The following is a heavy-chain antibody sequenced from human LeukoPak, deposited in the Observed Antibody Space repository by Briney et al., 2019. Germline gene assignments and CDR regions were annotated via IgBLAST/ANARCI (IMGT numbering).Heavy chain of an antibody. V-gene: IGHV1-2*02. CDR2: INPNSGGT. Sequence: ASVKVSCKASGYTFTGYYMHWVRQAPGQGLEWMGWINPNSGGTNYAQKFQGRVTMTRDTSISTAYMELSRLRSADTAVYYCARGPLINSRGRHAHFDFWGQGTGVTVSS. CDR3: ARGPLINSRGRHAHFDF. CDR1: GYTFTGYY. J-gene: IGHJ4*02. D-gene: IGHD3-22*01.